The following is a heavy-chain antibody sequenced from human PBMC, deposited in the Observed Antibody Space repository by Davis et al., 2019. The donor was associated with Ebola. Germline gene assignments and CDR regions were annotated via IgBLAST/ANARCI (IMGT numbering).Heavy chain of an antibody. J-gene: IGHJ4*02. Sequence: ASVTVSCKASRYTFTNYGLTWVRPAPGQGLDWMGWINPHNCNTNYAPNVQGRVTMTTDTSTSTAYMEVGSLRSDDTAVYFCAMAQFPTTSDHWGQGTLVTVSS. V-gene: IGHV1-18*04. CDR1: RYTFTNYG. CDR2: INPHNCNT. CDR3: AMAQFPTTSDH. D-gene: IGHD1-1*01.